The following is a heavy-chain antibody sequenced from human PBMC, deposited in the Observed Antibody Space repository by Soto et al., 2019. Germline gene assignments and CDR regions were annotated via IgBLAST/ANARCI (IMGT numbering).Heavy chain of an antibody. Sequence: QVQLVQSGAEVKKPGSSVKVSCKASGGSFSSYAISWVRQAPGQGLEWMGGIIPIFGTPSYAQKFQGRVTITADESASTPYMELSSLRSEDTAVYYCAREYRSSSGRFDNWGQGTLVTVSS. CDR2: IIPIFGTP. CDR1: GGSFSSYA. D-gene: IGHD6-6*01. J-gene: IGHJ4*02. CDR3: AREYRSSSGRFDN. V-gene: IGHV1-69*01.